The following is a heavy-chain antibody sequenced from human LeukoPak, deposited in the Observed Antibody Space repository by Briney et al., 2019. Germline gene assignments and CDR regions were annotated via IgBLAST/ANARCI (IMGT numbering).Heavy chain of an antibody. CDR2: IYYRGRS. CDR1: GGSISSYY. CDR3: ARGVYYGSGSYPDAFDM. Sequence: SETLSLTCTVSGGSISSYYWSWIRQPPGKGLEWIGYIYYRGRSNYNPSLKSRVTISVDTSKNQFSLKLSSVTAADTAVYYCARGVYYGSGSYPDAFDMWGQGTMVTVSS. V-gene: IGHV4-59*01. D-gene: IGHD3-10*01. J-gene: IGHJ3*02.